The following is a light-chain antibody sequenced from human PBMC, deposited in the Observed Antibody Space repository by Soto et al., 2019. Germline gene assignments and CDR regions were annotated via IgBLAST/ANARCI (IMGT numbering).Light chain of an antibody. CDR3: QQYNNYPLT. Sequence: GDRVTITCRASQTISTWLAWYQQKPGKAPRLLIYKASTLESGVPSRFSGSGSGTDFTLTISSLQPDDFATYSCQQYNNYPLTFGGGTKVEIK. J-gene: IGKJ4*01. V-gene: IGKV1-5*03. CDR2: KAS. CDR1: QTISTW.